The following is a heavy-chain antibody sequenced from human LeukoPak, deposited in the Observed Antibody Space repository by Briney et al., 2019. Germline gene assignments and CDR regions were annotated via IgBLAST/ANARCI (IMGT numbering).Heavy chain of an antibody. CDR2: IYSGGST. Sequence: GGSLRLSCAASGFTVSSNYMSWVRQAPGKGLEWVSVIYSGGSTYYADSVKGRFTISRDNSKNTLYLQMNSLRAEDTAVYYCAKSSYYYDSSGYYYFDYWGQGTLVTVSS. D-gene: IGHD3-22*01. V-gene: IGHV3-53*01. CDR3: AKSSYYYDSSGYYYFDY. J-gene: IGHJ4*02. CDR1: GFTVSSNY.